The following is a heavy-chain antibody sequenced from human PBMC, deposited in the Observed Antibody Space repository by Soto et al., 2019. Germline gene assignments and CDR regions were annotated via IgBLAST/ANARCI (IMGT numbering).Heavy chain of an antibody. D-gene: IGHD2-15*01. J-gene: IGHJ6*02. CDR1: GFPFWHYG. V-gene: IGHV3-33*01. CDR2: IWSDANKE. Sequence: QVQLVESGGGVVQPGRSLRLSCVGSGFPFWHYGMHWVRQAPGKGLEWVAVIWSDANKEYYADSVKGRFAISRNNSKDTLYIEMNSLRVEDTAVYFSARDRDGGCFHMDVWGQGTTVSVSS. CDR3: ARDRDGGCFHMDV.